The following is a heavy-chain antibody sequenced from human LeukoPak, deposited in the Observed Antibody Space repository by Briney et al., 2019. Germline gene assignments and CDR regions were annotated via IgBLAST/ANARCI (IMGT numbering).Heavy chain of an antibody. CDR3: ARAPRLRYFDWLYWFDP. CDR2: INHSGST. V-gene: IGHV4-34*01. D-gene: IGHD3-9*01. CDR1: GGSFSGYY. J-gene: IGHJ5*02. Sequence: PSETLSLTCAVYGGSFSGYYWSWIRQPPGKGLEWIGEINHSGSTNYNPSLKSRVTISVDTSKNQFSLKLSSVTAADTAVYYCARAPRLRYFDWLYWFDPWGQGTLVTVSS.